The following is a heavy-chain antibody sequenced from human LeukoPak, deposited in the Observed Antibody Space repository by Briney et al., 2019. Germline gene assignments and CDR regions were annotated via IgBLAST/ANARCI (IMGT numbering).Heavy chain of an antibody. V-gene: IGHV3-23*01. CDR1: GFTFSSYA. D-gene: IGHD2-2*01. CDR3: AKAGHTRNYYYYMDV. CDR2: VSGSGGST. J-gene: IGHJ6*03. Sequence: GGSLRLSCAASGFTFSSYAMSWVRQAPGKGLEWVSAVSGSGGSTYYADSVKGRFTISRDNSKNTLYLQMNSLRAEDTAVYYCAKAGHTRNYYYYMDVWGKGTTVTVSS.